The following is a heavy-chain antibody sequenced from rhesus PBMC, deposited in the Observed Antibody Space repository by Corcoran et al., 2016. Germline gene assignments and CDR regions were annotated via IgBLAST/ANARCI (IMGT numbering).Heavy chain of an antibody. CDR2: IYGCAGGT. D-gene: IGHD1-1*01. CDR1: GGSFHGDFY. CDR3: ARDWIRPTYSSGTLYYGLGS. J-gene: IGHJ6*01. Sequence: QVQLQESGPGLVKPSETLSLTCDVSGGSFHGDFYWTWIRPPPGTGLEWIGYIYGCAGGTNNNPSLKSRVNISIDTSKNQFSLKLTSVTAADTAGYYGARDWIRPTYSSGTLYYGLGSWGQGVVVTVSS. V-gene: IGHV4-106*01.